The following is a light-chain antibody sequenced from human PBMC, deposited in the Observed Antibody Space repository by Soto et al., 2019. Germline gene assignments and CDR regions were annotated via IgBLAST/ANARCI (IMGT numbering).Light chain of an antibody. V-gene: IGLV2-8*01. Sequence: QSALTQPPSASGSPGQSVTISCSGTSSDVGGYNYVSWYQQHPGKAPKLMIYEVSKRPSGVPDLFSGSKSGNTASLTVSGLQAEDEADYYCSSYAGSNNPVVFGGGTKLTVL. CDR2: EVS. CDR1: SSDVGGYNY. J-gene: IGLJ2*01. CDR3: SSYAGSNNPVV.